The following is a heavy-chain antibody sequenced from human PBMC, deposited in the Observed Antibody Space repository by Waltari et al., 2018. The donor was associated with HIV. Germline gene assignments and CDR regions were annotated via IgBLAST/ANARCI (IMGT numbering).Heavy chain of an antibody. Sequence: EVQLVESGGGLVQPGRSLRLSCAASGFTFRDYAMNWVRTAPGGGLEWISYISSSNSNIKYADSVKGRFTISRDNTKSSLDLHMNNLRDEDTAVYYCARDTLNLYFGLDVWGQGTTVTVSS. CDR3: ARDTLNLYFGLDV. V-gene: IGHV3-48*02. CDR2: ISSSNSNI. J-gene: IGHJ6*02. CDR1: GFTFRDYA.